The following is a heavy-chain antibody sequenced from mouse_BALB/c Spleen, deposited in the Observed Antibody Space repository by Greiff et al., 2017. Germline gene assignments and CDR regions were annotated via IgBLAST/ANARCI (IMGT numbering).Heavy chain of an antibody. Sequence: EVMLVESGGGLVQPGGSRKLSCAASGFTFSSFGMHWVRQAPEKGLEWVAYISSGSSTIYYADTVKGRVTITRDNPKNTLFLQMTSLRSEDTAMYYCARRSTTARYDAMDYWGQGTSVTVSS. D-gene: IGHD1-2*01. V-gene: IGHV5-17*02. CDR1: GFTFSSFG. CDR2: ISSGSSTI. J-gene: IGHJ4*01. CDR3: ARRSTTARYDAMDY.